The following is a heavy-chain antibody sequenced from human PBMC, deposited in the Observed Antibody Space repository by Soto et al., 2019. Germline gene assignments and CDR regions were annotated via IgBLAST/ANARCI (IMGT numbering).Heavy chain of an antibody. Sequence: QVQLQESGPGLVKPSETLSLTCTVSGGSISSYYWSWVRQPAGKGLEWIGHISATGSTKYNPSLKSRLTMSMDTSNNQSSLRLTSPTAADTALYFCARSSVAGPEYLQYWGQGSLVTVSS. CDR1: GGSISSYY. CDR2: ISATGST. D-gene: IGHD6-19*01. CDR3: ARSSVAGPEYLQY. V-gene: IGHV4-4*07. J-gene: IGHJ1*01.